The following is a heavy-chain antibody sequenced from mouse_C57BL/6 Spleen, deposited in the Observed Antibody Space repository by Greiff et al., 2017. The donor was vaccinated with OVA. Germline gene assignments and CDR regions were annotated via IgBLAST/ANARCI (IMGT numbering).Heavy chain of an antibody. D-gene: IGHD4-1*01. V-gene: IGHV3-6*01. CDR3: ARAGIWDGKAMDY. CDR1: GYSITSGYY. Sequence: EVKLMESGPGLVKPSQSLSLTCSVTGYSITSGYYWNWIRQFPGNKLEWMGYISYDGSNNYNPSLKNRISITRDTSKNQFFLKLNSVTTEDTATYYCARAGIWDGKAMDYWGQGTSVTVSS. CDR2: ISYDGSN. J-gene: IGHJ4*01.